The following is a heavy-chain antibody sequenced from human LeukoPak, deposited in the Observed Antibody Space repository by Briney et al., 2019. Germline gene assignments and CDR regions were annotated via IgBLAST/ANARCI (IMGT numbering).Heavy chain of an antibody. J-gene: IGHJ4*02. V-gene: IGHV3-74*03. CDR1: GFTLRNYW. CDR2: GEGDGSTS. Sequence: PGGSLRLSCAASGFTLRNYWMHWVRQAPGKGLVWVSRGEGDGSTSTYADSVKGRITISRDTAKNTLYLQMNSLRAEDTAVYYCTTTDHFDYWGQGTLVTVSS. CDR3: TTTDHFDY.